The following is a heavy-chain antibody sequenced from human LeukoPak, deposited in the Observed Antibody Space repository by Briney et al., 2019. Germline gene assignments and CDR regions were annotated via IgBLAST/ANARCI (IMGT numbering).Heavy chain of an antibody. J-gene: IGHJ3*02. CDR2: IWSDGSEK. Sequence: QPGGSLRLSCAASGFTFSVYGIPWVRQAPGKGREGVAVIWSDGSEKYYADSVKGRLTISRDNSKSTLYLQMNSLRVEDPAIYYCVRASGPFDIWGQGTMVTVSS. V-gene: IGHV3-33*01. CDR1: GFTFSVYG. CDR3: VRASGPFDI. D-gene: IGHD6-25*01.